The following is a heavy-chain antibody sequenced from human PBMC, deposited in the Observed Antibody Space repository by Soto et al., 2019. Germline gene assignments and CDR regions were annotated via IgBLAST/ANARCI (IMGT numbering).Heavy chain of an antibody. CDR2: ISSTTNYI. CDR1: GFTFTRYS. J-gene: IGHJ4*02. V-gene: IGHV3-21*06. CDR3: ARESEDLTSNFDY. Sequence: GSLRLSCAASGFTFTRYSMNWVRQAPGKGLEWVSSISSTTNYIYYGDSMKGRFTISRHNAKNSLYLEMNSLRAEDTAVYYCARESEDLTSNFDYWGQGTLVTVSS.